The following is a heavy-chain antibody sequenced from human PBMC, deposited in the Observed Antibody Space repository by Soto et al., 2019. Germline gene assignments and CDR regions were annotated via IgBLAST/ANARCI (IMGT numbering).Heavy chain of an antibody. CDR2: ISYDGSNK. D-gene: IGHD2-8*02. V-gene: IGHV3-30*18. CDR3: AKEPYWSVRGYYYYGMEV. J-gene: IGHJ6*02. CDR1: GFTFSSYG. Sequence: QVQLVESGGGVVQPGRSLRLSCAASGFTFSSYGMHWVRQAPGKGLEWVAVISYDGSNKYYADSVKGRFTISRDNSKNTLYLQMNSLRAEDTAVYYCAKEPYWSVRGYYYYGMEVWGQGTTVTVSS.